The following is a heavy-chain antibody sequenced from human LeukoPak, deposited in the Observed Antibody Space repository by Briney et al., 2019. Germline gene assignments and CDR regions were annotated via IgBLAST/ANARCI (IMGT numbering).Heavy chain of an antibody. CDR2: IYPGDSDS. Sequence: GESLKISCKGSGYSFTSHWIGWVRQMPGKGLEWMGIIYPGDSDSRYSPSFQGQVTISADKSISTAYLQWSSLKASDTAMYYCARRKGYYDSSGYVGYWGQGTLVTVSS. CDR1: GYSFTSHW. J-gene: IGHJ4*02. CDR3: ARRKGYYDSSGYVGY. V-gene: IGHV5-51*01. D-gene: IGHD3-22*01.